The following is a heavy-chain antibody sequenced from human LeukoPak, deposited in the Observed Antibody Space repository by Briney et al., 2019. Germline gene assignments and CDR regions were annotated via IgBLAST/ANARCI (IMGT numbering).Heavy chain of an antibody. CDR1: GYTFTGYY. J-gene: IGHJ6*02. V-gene: IGHV1-2*02. CDR3: ARDPRGETYYYYGMDV. Sequence: ASVKVSCKASGYTFTGYYMHWVRQAPGQGLEWMGWINPNSGGTNYAQKFQGRVTMTRDTSISTAYMELSRLRSDDTAVYYCARDPRGETYYYYGMDVWGQGTTVTVSS. CDR2: INPNSGGT. D-gene: IGHD4-17*01.